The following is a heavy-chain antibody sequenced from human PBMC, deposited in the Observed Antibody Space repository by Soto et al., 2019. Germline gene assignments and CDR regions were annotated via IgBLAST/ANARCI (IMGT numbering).Heavy chain of an antibody. Sequence: QTGGSLRLSCAASRFTFSDYNMDWVRQAPGKGLEWVSYMSASGSIIYYADSVKGRFTISRDNVKNSLYLQMNSLSDDDTAVYYCARDGGRNGNIDSWGQGTLVTVSS. CDR2: MSASGSII. CDR3: ARDGGRNGNIDS. D-gene: IGHD3-16*01. V-gene: IGHV3-48*02. J-gene: IGHJ4*02. CDR1: RFTFSDYN.